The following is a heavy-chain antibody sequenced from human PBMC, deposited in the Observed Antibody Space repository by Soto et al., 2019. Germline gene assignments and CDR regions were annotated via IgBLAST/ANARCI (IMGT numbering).Heavy chain of an antibody. CDR3: ARGYDILTGPKDY. J-gene: IGHJ4*02. CDR2: IYYSGSS. CDR1: GGSISSSSYY. D-gene: IGHD3-9*01. Sequence: QLQLQESGPGLVKPSETLSLICTVSGGSISSSSYYWGWTRQPPWKGLEWIGIIYYSGSSYYNPSLKSRVTISADMSKNQFSLKLTSVTAADTAVYYCARGYDILTGPKDYWGQGTLVTVSS. V-gene: IGHV4-39*02.